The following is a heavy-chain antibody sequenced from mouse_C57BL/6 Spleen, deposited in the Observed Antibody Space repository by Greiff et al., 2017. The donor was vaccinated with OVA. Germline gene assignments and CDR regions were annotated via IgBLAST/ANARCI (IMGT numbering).Heavy chain of an antibody. CDR2: INPSSGDT. CDR1: GYTFTSYT. D-gene: IGHD2-4*01. CDR3: SRPDYDEGSHFDY. Sequence: VQLQQSGAELARPGASVKMSCKASGYTFTSYTMHWVKQRPGKGLEWIGYINPSSGDTKYNQKFKDKATLTADKSSSTAYMQLSSQTSEDSAVSYCSRPDYDEGSHFDYWGQGTTLTVSS. V-gene: IGHV1-4*01. J-gene: IGHJ2*01.